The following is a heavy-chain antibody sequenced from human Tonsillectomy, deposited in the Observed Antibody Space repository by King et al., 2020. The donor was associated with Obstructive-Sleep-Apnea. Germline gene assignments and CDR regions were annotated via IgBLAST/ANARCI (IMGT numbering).Heavy chain of an antibody. Sequence: VQLVESGGDLLQPGGSLTLSCAASGFTFRHYGLAWVRQAPGKGLEWVSGITGSGSGTNYADSVKGRFTISRDNSKNTLYLQMNSLRAEDTAVYYCAKGEVGTTYFDYWGQGTLVTVSS. J-gene: IGHJ4*02. CDR3: AKGEVGTTYFDY. D-gene: IGHD1-26*01. V-gene: IGHV3-23*04. CDR2: ITGSGSGT. CDR1: GFTFRHYG.